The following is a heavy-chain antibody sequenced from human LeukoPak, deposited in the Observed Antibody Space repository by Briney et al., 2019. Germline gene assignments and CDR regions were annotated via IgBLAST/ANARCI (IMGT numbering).Heavy chain of an antibody. CDR2: ISGSGGST. CDR1: GFTFSSYA. Sequence: PGGSLRLSCAASGFTFSSYAMSWVRQAPGKGLEWVSAISGSGGSTYYADSVKGRFTISRDNAKNSLYLQMNSLRAEDTAVYYCARDTLTGYSSSWLDYWGQGTLVTVSS. D-gene: IGHD6-13*01. V-gene: IGHV3-23*01. CDR3: ARDTLTGYSSSWLDY. J-gene: IGHJ4*02.